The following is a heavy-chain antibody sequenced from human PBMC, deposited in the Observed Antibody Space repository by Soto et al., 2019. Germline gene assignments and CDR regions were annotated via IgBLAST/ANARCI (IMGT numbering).Heavy chain of an antibody. CDR3: ARSVYPRGDFAY. CDR1: GFTFSTYT. CDR2: ISDDGSNK. V-gene: IGHV3-30-3*01. Sequence: QVQLVESGGGVVQPGRSLRLSCAASGFTFSTYTMHWVRQSPGKGLEWVAVISDDGSNKYYADSVKGRFTISRDNSKNTLYLHMNSLRPEDTAMYYCARSVYPRGDFAYWGQGTLVTVSS. D-gene: IGHD2-15*01. J-gene: IGHJ4*02.